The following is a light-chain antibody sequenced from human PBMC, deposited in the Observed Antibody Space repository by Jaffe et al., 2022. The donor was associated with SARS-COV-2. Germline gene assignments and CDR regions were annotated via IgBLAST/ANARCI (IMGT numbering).Light chain of an antibody. Sequence: EIVLTQSPGNLSLSPGVRATLSCRASQSVSSRSLAWYQQKPGRAPRLLIYGASSRVTGSPVTFSGSGSGTDFTLTISRLEPEDSAVYYCQQYGNLPFTFGPGTKLEIK. CDR2: GAS. CDR3: QQYGNLPFT. J-gene: IGKJ3*01. V-gene: IGKV3-20*01. CDR1: QSVSSRS.